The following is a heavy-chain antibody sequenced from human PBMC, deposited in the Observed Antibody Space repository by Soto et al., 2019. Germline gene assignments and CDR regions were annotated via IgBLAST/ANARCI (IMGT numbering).Heavy chain of an antibody. D-gene: IGHD1-1*01. CDR3: ATLERPDAYFEY. J-gene: IGHJ4*02. Sequence: EVQLVESGGGLVQPGGSLRLSCAASGITFSTHWMSWVRQAPGKGLEWVANIKQGGTEEYYVDSVKGRFTISRDDAKKSLYLQMDSLRADDTAVYYCATLERPDAYFEYWGQGTLVTVSS. V-gene: IGHV3-7*03. CDR1: GITFSTHW. CDR2: IKQGGTEE.